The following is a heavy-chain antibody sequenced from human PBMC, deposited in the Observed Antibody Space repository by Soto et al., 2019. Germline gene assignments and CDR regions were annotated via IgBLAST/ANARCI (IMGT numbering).Heavy chain of an antibody. CDR3: AKDRSGTTADAFDI. CDR2: ITNSGGIT. CDR1: GFPFSTYA. J-gene: IGHJ3*02. V-gene: IGHV3-23*01. D-gene: IGHD1-1*01. Sequence: GWSLRLSCAASGFPFSTYALNWVRQAPGKGLEWVSTITNSGGITYYADSVKGRFTISRDNSQNTLYLQMNSLRAEDTAIYYCAKDRSGTTADAFDIWGQGTMVTVSS.